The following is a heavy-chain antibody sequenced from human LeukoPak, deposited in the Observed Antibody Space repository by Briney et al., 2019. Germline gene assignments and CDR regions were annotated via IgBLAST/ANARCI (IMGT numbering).Heavy chain of an antibody. CDR2: INPNTGGT. CDR1: GYTLTGSY. CDR3: ASSVGYNKAGYYYYLDF. V-gene: IGHV1-2*02. J-gene: IGHJ6*03. Sequence: ASVKVSCKASGYTLTGSYMHWVRQAPGQGLEWMGWINPNTGGTNYAQKFRGRVTMTWDTSISTAYMELSSLRSDDTAVYYCASSVGYNKAGYYYYLDFWGKGTTVTVSS. D-gene: IGHD5-24*01.